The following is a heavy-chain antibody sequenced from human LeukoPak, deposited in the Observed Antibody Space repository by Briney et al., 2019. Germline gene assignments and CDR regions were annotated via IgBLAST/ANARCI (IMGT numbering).Heavy chain of an antibody. D-gene: IGHD6-19*01. Sequence: GGSLRLSCAGTGFTFSNYWMNWVRQAPGKGLECVANIKEDGSRINYVDSVKGRFTISRDNAKNSVYLQMDNLRAEDTAVYYCVGSSGWLFDYWGQGILVAVSS. J-gene: IGHJ4*02. CDR3: VGSSGWLFDY. CDR1: GFTFSNYW. CDR2: IKEDGSRI. V-gene: IGHV3-7*01.